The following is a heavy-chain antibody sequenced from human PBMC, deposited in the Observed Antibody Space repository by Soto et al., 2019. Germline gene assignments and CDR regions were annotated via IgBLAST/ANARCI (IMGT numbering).Heavy chain of an antibody. CDR2: INPSGGST. Sequence: QVQLVQSGAEVKKPGASVKVSCKASGYTFTSYYMHWVRQAPGKGLEWMGIINPSGGSTSYAQKFQGRVTMNRDTSTSTVYMELSSLRSEDTAGYYCARALLPTGFDHWGQGTLVTVSS. D-gene: IGHD2-15*01. J-gene: IGHJ5*02. CDR1: GYTFTSYY. CDR3: ARALLPTGFDH. V-gene: IGHV1-46*01.